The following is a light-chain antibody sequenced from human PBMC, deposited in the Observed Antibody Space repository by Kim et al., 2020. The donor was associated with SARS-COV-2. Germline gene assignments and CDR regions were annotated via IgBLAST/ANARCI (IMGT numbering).Light chain of an antibody. Sequence: DIQMTQSPSSLSASVGDRVTITCWASQDILSYVNWYQQKPGKAPRLLIYAASSLQSGVSSRFSGSGSGTDFSLTITSLQVDDFATYHCQQSYSAPITFGQGTRLEIK. CDR2: AAS. CDR1: QDILSY. J-gene: IGKJ5*01. V-gene: IGKV1-39*01. CDR3: QQSYSAPIT.